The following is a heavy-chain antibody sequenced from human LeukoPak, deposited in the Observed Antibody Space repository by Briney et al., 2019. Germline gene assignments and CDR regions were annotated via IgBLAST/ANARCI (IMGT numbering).Heavy chain of an antibody. J-gene: IGHJ5*02. V-gene: IGHV4-39*07. D-gene: IGHD6-19*01. Sequence: SETLSLTCSVSGGSISSSSYYWGWIRQPPGKGLEWIGSIYYRGSTYYNPSLKSRVTISVDTSKNQFSLKLSSVTAADTAVYYCARVLSGWYGNWFDPWGQGTLVTVSS. CDR1: GGSISSSSYY. CDR2: IYYRGST. CDR3: ARVLSGWYGNWFDP.